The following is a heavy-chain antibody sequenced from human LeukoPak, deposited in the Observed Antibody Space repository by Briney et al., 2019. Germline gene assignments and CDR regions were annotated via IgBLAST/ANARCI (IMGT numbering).Heavy chain of an antibody. CDR3: ARDYYDSSGYTLRAN. V-gene: IGHV3-7*01. D-gene: IGHD3-22*01. Sequence: GGSLRLSCAASGFTFSSYWMSWVRRAPGKGLEWVANIKQDGSDKYYVDSVKGRFTISRDNAKNSLYLQMNSLRAEDTAVYYCARDYYDSSGYTLRANWGQGTQVTVSS. J-gene: IGHJ4*02. CDR1: GFTFSSYW. CDR2: IKQDGSDK.